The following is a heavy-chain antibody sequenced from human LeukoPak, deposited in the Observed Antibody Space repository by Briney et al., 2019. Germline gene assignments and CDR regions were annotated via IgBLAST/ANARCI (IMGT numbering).Heavy chain of an antibody. D-gene: IGHD5-18*01. CDR2: TYYSGST. CDR1: GYSISSGYY. CDR3: ARSGYSYGNRFNWFDP. Sequence: SETLSLTCTVSGYSISSGYYWGWIRQPPGKGREWIGSTYYSGSTYYNPSLKSRVTISVDTPKNQFSLKLSSVTAADTAVYYCARSGYSYGNRFNWFDPWGQGTLVTVSS. V-gene: IGHV4-38-2*02. J-gene: IGHJ5*02.